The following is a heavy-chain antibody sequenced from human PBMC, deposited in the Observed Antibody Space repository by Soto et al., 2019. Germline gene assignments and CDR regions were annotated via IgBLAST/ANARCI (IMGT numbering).Heavy chain of an antibody. Sequence: PSETLSLTCAVSGGSITSANWWTLVRQPPGGGLEWTGEISHSGITNYKASLKSRVTMSVDKTKNDVSLKLTSVTAADTAVYYCARVLRGWFDPWGQGTPVTVSS. CDR3: ARVLRGWFDP. CDR2: ISHSGIT. J-gene: IGHJ5*02. V-gene: IGHV4-4*02. CDR1: GGSITSANW.